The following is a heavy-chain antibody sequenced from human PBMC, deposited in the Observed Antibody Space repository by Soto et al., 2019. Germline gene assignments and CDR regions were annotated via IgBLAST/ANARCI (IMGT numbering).Heavy chain of an antibody. Sequence: GGSLRLSCAASGFTFSSYAMHWVRQAPGKGLEWVAVISYDGSNKYYADSVKGRFTISRDNSKNTLYLQMNSLRAEDTAVYYCARDQYGSGYYYYGMDVWGQGTTVTVSS. CDR3: ARDQYGSGYYYYGMDV. CDR1: GFTFSSYA. CDR2: ISYDGSNK. J-gene: IGHJ6*02. V-gene: IGHV3-30-3*01. D-gene: IGHD3-10*01.